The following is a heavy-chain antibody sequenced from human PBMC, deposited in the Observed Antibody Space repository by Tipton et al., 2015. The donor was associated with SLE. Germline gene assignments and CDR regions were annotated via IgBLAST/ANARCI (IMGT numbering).Heavy chain of an antibody. V-gene: IGHV4-59*12. CDR1: GDSISSYY. CDR3: ARHPKRESGSQFLFDY. CDR2: LYYTGTT. Sequence: TLSLTCTVSGDSISSYYWSWIRQPPGKGLEWIGYLYYTGTTNYNPSLKSRVAMSVDRSKNQFSLKVSSVTAADTAVYYCARHPKRESGSQFLFDYWGQGTLVTVSS. D-gene: IGHD2-21*01. J-gene: IGHJ4*02.